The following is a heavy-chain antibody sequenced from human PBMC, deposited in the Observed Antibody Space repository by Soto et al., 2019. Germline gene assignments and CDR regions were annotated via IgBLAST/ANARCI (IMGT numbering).Heavy chain of an antibody. CDR2: ISDSGGST. CDR1: GFTFSIYA. V-gene: IGHV3-23*01. CDR3: AKARTWDFEY. D-gene: IGHD7-27*01. Sequence: GGSLRLSCAASGFTFSIYAMSWVRQAPGKGLEWVSTISDSGGSTYYADSVKGRFTISRDNSKNTLYLQMNSLRAEDTAVYYCAKARTWDFEYWGQGTLVTVSS. J-gene: IGHJ4*02.